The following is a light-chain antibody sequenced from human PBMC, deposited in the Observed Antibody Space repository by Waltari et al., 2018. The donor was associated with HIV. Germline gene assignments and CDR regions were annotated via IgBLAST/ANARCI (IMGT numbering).Light chain of an antibody. CDR3: QVCDLIPPSPPVV. CDR1: NIGSKR. V-gene: IGLV3-21*02. Sequence: SYVLTQPPSVSVAPGQTARMTCGGNNIGSKRLHWYQQKPGQAPVLVVYDDRDRPSRIPERFSGSNFGNTATLTITRVEAGDEASYYCQVCDLIPPSPPVVF. J-gene: IGLJ1*01. CDR2: DDR.